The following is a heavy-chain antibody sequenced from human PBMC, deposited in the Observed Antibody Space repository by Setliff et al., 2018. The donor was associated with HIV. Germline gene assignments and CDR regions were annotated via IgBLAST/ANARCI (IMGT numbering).Heavy chain of an antibody. J-gene: IGHJ6*02. V-gene: IGHV1-8*03. CDR1: GYSFTSYD. D-gene: IGHD2-8*02. CDR2: VNPNSGNT. CDR3: ARGSTAGGPHPPGMDV. Sequence: ASVKVSCKASGYSFTSYDINWVRQASGQGLEWMGWVNPNSGNTGYAQKFLGRVTITRDTSASTAYMEVTSLRSDDTAVYYCARGSTAGGPHPPGMDVWGQGTTVTVSS.